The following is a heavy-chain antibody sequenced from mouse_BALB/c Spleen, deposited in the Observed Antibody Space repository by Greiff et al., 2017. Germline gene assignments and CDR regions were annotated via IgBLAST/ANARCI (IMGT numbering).Heavy chain of an antibody. CDR1: GFTFTDYY. D-gene: IGHD1-1*01. J-gene: IGHJ4*01. V-gene: IGHV7-3*02. Sequence: EVKLVESGGGLVQPGGSLRLSCATSGFTFTDYYMSWVRQPPGKALEWLGFIRNKANGYTTEYSASVKGRFTISRDNSQSILYLQMNTLRAEDSATYYCARGYYYYAMDYWGQGTSVTVAS. CDR3: ARGYYYYAMDY. CDR2: IRNKANGYTT.